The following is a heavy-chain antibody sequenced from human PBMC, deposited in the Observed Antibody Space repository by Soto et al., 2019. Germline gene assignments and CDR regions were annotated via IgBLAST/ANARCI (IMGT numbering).Heavy chain of an antibody. CDR3: ARGPNNFDY. V-gene: IGHV1-18*01. J-gene: IGHJ4*02. CDR1: GYTFTSYG. D-gene: IGHD7-27*01. Sequence: QVQLVQSGAEVKKPGASVKVSCKASGYTFTSYGISWVRQATGQGLEWMGWNSAYNGNTKYAQKLQGRVTITTDTSTSTAYMALRSMRSDDTAVYCCARGPNNFDYWGQGALVYFSS. CDR2: NSAYNGNT.